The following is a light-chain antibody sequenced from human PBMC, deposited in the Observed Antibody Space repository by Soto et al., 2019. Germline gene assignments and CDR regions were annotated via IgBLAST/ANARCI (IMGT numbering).Light chain of an antibody. CDR1: QNINSY. CDR3: QQSYSAPPLT. V-gene: IGKV1-39*01. J-gene: IGKJ4*01. Sequence: DFQMTQSPSSLSASVGDRVTITCRASQNINSYLNWYQQKPGKAPKLLIYAASSLQSGVPSRFSGSGSGTDFTLTISSLQPEDFGTYYCQQSYSAPPLTFGAGTKVDIK. CDR2: AAS.